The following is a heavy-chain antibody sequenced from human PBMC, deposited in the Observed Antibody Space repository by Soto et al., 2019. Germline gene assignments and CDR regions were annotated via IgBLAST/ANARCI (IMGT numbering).Heavy chain of an antibody. V-gene: IGHV3-21*01. CDR2: ISSSSSYI. J-gene: IGHJ6*02. Sequence: EVQLVESGGGLVKPGGSLRLSCAASGFTFSSYSMNWVRQAPGKGLEWVSSISSSSSYIYYADSVKGRFTISRDNAKNSLYLQMNSLRAEDTAVYYCAALSKGYYYGMDVWGQGTTVTVSS. CDR3: AALSKGYYYGMDV. CDR1: GFTFSSYS.